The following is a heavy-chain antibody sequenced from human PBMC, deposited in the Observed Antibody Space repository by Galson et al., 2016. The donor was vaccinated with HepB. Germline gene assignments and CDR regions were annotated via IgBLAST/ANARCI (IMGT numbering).Heavy chain of an antibody. CDR2: IVVGSGKT. D-gene: IGHD6-19*01. CDR3: VADRMAVAGDFFYYGMDV. V-gene: IGHV1-58*01. Sequence: SVKVSCKASGFTFTSSAVQWVRQARGQRLEWIGWIVVGSGKTNYAQKFQERVTITRDMSTRTVYMELSSLRYEDTAVYYCVADRMAVAGDFFYYGMDVWGQGTTVTVSS. CDR1: GFTFTSSA. J-gene: IGHJ6*02.